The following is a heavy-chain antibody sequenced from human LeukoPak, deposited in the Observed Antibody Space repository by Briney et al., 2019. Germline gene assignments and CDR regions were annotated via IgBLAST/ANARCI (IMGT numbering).Heavy chain of an antibody. V-gene: IGHV3-7*01. CDR1: GFILSNYW. Sequence: RGSLRLSCAASGFILSNYWMGWVRRAPGKGLEWVANINQDGSEKHYVDFLKGRFTISRDNAKNSLYLQMNSLRAEDTAVYYCARDFNYGGNFDYWGQGTLVTVSS. CDR3: ARDFNYGGNFDY. D-gene: IGHD4-23*01. CDR2: INQDGSEK. J-gene: IGHJ4*02.